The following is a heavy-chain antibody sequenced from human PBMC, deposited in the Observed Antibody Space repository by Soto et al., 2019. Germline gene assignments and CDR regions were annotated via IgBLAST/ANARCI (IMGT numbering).Heavy chain of an antibody. D-gene: IGHD2-8*01. CDR1: GYTFTNNY. J-gene: IGHJ5*01. CDR3: ARLIGNSWLDS. CDR2: INPSGGNT. Sequence: ASVKVSCKASGYTFTNNYVVWVRQAPGQGLEWMGIINPSGGNTIYAQKFQDRVTMTSDTSTSTIYIELSSLRSEDTAVFYCARLIGNSWLDSWGQGTLVTVSS. V-gene: IGHV1-46*01.